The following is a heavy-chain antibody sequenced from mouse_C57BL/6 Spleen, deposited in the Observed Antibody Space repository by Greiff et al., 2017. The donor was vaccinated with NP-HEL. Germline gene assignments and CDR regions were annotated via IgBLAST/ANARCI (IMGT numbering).Heavy chain of an antibody. CDR1: GFTFSSYA. J-gene: IGHJ2*01. D-gene: IGHD3-3*01. V-gene: IGHV5-9-1*02. Sequence: EVQLVESGEGLVKPGGSLKLSCAASGFTFSSYAMSWVRQTPEKRLEWVAYISSGGDYIYYADTVKGRFTISRDNDRNTLYLQMSSLKSEDTAMDYCTRGGGLAYYLDYWGQGTTLTVSS. CDR2: ISSGGDYI. CDR3: TRGGGLAYYLDY.